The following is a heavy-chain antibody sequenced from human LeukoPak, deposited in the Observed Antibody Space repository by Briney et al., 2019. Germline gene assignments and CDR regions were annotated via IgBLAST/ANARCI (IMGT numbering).Heavy chain of an antibody. D-gene: IGHD3-10*01. V-gene: IGHV3-74*01. CDR2: INSDGSST. CDR3: ADSGSYSSFDY. CDR1: GFTFSSYW. J-gene: IGHJ4*02. Sequence: LSGGSLRLSCAASGFTFSSYWMHWVRQAPGKGLVWVSRINSDGSSTSYADSVKGRFTISRDNAKNTLYPQMNSLRAEDTAVYYCADSGSYSSFDYWGQGTLVTVSS.